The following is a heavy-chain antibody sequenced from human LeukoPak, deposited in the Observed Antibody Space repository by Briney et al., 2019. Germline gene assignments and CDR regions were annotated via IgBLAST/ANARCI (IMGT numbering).Heavy chain of an antibody. Sequence: SETLSLTCTDSGGSISSYYWSWIRQPAGKGLEWIGRIYTSGSTNYNPSLKSRVTMSVDTSKNQFSLKLSSVTAADTAVYYCAGGPCSGGSCYPSWFDPWGQGTLVTVSS. CDR1: GGSISSYY. J-gene: IGHJ5*02. CDR3: AGGPCSGGSCYPSWFDP. V-gene: IGHV4-4*07. CDR2: IYTSGST. D-gene: IGHD2-15*01.